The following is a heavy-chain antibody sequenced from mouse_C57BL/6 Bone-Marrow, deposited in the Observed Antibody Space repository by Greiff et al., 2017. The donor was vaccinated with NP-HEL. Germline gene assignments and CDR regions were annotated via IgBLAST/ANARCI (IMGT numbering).Heavy chain of an antibody. CDR1: GFTFSDYG. CDR2: ISNLAYSI. V-gene: IGHV5-15*01. CDR3: ARLDGYYAMDD. D-gene: IGHD2-3*01. Sequence: EVMLVESGGGLVQPGGSLKLSCAASGFTFSDYGMAWVRQAPRKGPEWVAFISNLAYSIYYADTVTGRFTISEENARNTLYREMSSLRSEDTAKYYCARLDGYYAMDDWGQGTSVTVSS. J-gene: IGHJ4*01.